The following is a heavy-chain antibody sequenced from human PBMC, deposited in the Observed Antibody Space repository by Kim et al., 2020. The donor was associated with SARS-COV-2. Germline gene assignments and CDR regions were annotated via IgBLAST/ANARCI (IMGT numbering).Heavy chain of an antibody. CDR3: AGGGYMVRGVISW. J-gene: IGHJ4*02. V-gene: IGHV4-34*01. Sequence: YNPSLKSRVTISVDTSKNQFSLKLSSVTAADTAVYYCAGGGYMVRGVISWWGQGTLVTVSS. D-gene: IGHD3-10*01.